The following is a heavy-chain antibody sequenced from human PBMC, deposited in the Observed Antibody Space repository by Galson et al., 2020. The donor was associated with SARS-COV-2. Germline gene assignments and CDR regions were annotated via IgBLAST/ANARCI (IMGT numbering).Heavy chain of an antibody. J-gene: IGHJ3*01. CDR3: TRLRGNGFVTACGRLVF. V-gene: IGHV3-20*04. Sequence: GGSLTLPCAASGLTYDDFGMRWVRGVPEKGLEGVCGFYWSGARSGHALSVEGRFSISRHNDGHSMSLQMNSRRAENTSLYYCTRLRGNGFVTACGRLVFWCQGTFGTVSS. CDR2: FYWSGARS. CDR1: GLTYDDFG. D-gene: IGHD1-1*01.